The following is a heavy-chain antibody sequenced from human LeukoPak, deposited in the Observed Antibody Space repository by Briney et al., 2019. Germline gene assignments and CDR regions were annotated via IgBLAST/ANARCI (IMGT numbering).Heavy chain of an antibody. J-gene: IGHJ4*02. Sequence: ASVKVSCKVSGYTLTELSMHWVRQAPGKGLEWMGGFDPEDGETIYAQKFQGRVTMTEDTSTDTAYMELSSLRSEDTAVYYCATGYDYVWGSYRYTGFDHWGQGTLVTVSS. CDR3: ATGYDYVWGSYRYTGFDH. CDR2: FDPEDGET. CDR1: GYTLTELS. D-gene: IGHD3-16*02. V-gene: IGHV1-24*01.